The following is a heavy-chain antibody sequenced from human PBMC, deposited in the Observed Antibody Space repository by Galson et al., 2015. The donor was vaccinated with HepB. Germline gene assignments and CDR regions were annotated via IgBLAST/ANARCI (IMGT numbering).Heavy chain of an antibody. J-gene: IGHJ4*02. V-gene: IGHV4-34*01. CDR2: INHSGST. Sequence: ETLSLTCAVYGGSFSGYYWSWIRQPPGKGLEWIGEINHSGSTNYNPSLKSRVTISVDTSKNQFSLKLSSVTAADTAVYYCARVRSYYGSGSYYLDYWGQGTLVTVSS. CDR3: ARVRSYYGSGSYYLDY. D-gene: IGHD3-10*01. CDR1: GGSFSGYY.